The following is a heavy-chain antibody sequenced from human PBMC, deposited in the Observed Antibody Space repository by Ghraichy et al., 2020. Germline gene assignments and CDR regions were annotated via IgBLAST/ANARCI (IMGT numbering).Heavy chain of an antibody. Sequence: SETLSLTCAVYGGSFSGYYWSWIRQPPGKGLEWIGEINHSGSTNYNPSLKSRVTISVDTSKNQFSLKLSSVTAADTAVYYCARGPYSSSWHGDYYYYGMDVWGQGTTVTVSS. CDR1: GGSFSGYY. V-gene: IGHV4-34*01. J-gene: IGHJ6*02. CDR2: INHSGST. D-gene: IGHD6-13*01. CDR3: ARGPYSSSWHGDYYYYGMDV.